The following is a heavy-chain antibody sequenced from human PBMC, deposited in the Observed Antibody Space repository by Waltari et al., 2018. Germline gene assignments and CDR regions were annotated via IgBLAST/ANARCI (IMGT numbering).Heavy chain of an antibody. D-gene: IGHD6-6*01. V-gene: IGHV4-59*08. J-gene: IGHJ4*02. Sequence: QVQLQESGPGLVKPSETLSLTCTVSGGSISSYYWSWIRQPPGKGLEWIGYIYYSGSTNYNPSLKSRVTISVDTSKNQFSLKLSSVTAADTAVYYCARHQLVAGALDYWGQGTLVTVSS. CDR1: GGSISSYY. CDR3: ARHQLVAGALDY. CDR2: IYYSGST.